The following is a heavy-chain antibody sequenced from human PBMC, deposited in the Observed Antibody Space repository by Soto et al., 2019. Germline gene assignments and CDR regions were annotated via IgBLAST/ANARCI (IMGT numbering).Heavy chain of an antibody. CDR2: IYYSGST. D-gene: IGHD5-12*01. J-gene: IGHJ5*02. CDR1: GGSISSYY. CDR3: ARSRDGYKYNWFDP. V-gene: IGHV4-59*01. Sequence: SETLSLTCTVSGGSISSYYWSWIRQPPGKGLEWIGYIYYSGSTNYNPSLKSRVTISVDTSKNQFSLKLSSVTAADTAVYYCARSRDGYKYNWFDPWGQGTLVTVSS.